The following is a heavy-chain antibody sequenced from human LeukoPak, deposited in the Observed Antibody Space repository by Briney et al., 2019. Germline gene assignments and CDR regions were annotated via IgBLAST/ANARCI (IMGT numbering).Heavy chain of an antibody. CDR1: GYTLTSYA. V-gene: IGHV7-4-1*02. Sequence: EASVTVSCKASGYTLTSYAMNWVRQAPGQGLEWMGWINTNTGNPTYAQGFTGRFIFSLDTSVSTAYLQISSLKAEDTAVYYCARGGPTTVATLADFDYWGQGTLVTVSS. D-gene: IGHD4-23*01. CDR2: INTNTGNP. J-gene: IGHJ4*02. CDR3: ARGGPTTVATLADFDY.